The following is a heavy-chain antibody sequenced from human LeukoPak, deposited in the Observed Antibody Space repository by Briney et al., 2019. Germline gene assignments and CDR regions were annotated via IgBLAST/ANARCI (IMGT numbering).Heavy chain of an antibody. CDR1: GFTFSSYA. Sequence: GGSLRLSCAASGFTFSSYAMHWVRQAPGKGLEWVSSVSSSGGSTYYADSVEGRFTISRDNSKNTLYLQMNSLRAEDTAVYYCARATYYYNTSGYIWYFDLWGRGTLVSVSS. J-gene: IGHJ2*01. D-gene: IGHD3-22*01. CDR3: ARATYYYNTSGYIWYFDL. V-gene: IGHV3-23*01. CDR2: VSSSGGST.